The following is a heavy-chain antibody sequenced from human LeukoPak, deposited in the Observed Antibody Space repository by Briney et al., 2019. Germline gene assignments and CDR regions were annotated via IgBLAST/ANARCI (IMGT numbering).Heavy chain of an antibody. D-gene: IGHD6-13*01. V-gene: IGHV3-30*18. CDR3: VKSWSAIAAAGIGWFDP. J-gene: IGHJ5*02. Sequence: GGSLRLSCAASGFTFSSYGMHWVRQAPGKGLEWVAVISYDGSNKYYADSVKGRFTISRDNSKNTLYLQMNSLRAEDTAVYYCVKSWSAIAAAGIGWFDPWGQGTLVTVSS. CDR1: GFTFSSYG. CDR2: ISYDGSNK.